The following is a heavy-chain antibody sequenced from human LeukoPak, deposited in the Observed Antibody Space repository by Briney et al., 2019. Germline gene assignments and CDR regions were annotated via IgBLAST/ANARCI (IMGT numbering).Heavy chain of an antibody. J-gene: IGHJ4*02. D-gene: IGHD3-10*01. CDR1: GYTFTSSG. V-gene: IGHV1-18*01. CDR3: ARGGGFGESRYFDY. Sequence: GASVKVSCKASGYTFTSSGINWLRQAPGQGLEWMGWISTFTGNTNYAQNLQGRVSMTTDTSTSTAYMELRSLKSDDTAVYYCARGGGFGESRYFDYWGQGTLVTVSS. CDR2: ISTFTGNT.